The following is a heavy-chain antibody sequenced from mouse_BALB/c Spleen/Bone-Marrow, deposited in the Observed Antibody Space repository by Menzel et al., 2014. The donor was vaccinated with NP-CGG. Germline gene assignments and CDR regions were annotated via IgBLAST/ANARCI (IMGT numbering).Heavy chain of an antibody. CDR1: GFTFSSFG. CDR3: ARGGNFAWFAY. Sequence: EVQRVESGGGLVQPGGSRRLSCAASGFTFSSFGMHWVRQAPEKGLEWVAYISSGSSTIYYADTVKGRFTISRDNPKNTPFLQMTSLRSEDTAMYYCARGGNFAWFAYWGQGTLVTVSA. CDR2: ISSGSSTI. J-gene: IGHJ3*01. V-gene: IGHV5-17*02. D-gene: IGHD2-1*01.